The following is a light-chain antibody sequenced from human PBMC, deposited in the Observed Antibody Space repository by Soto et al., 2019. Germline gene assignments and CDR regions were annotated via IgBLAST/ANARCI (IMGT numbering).Light chain of an antibody. CDR2: AAS. CDR3: QQSYSNLSWT. Sequence: DIQMTQSPSSLSASVGDRVTITCRASQSISSYLNWYQQKPGKAPKLLIYAASSLQSGVPSRFGGSGSGTDFTLTISSLQPEDFATYYCQQSYSNLSWTFGQGTKVDIK. CDR1: QSISSY. V-gene: IGKV1-39*01. J-gene: IGKJ1*01.